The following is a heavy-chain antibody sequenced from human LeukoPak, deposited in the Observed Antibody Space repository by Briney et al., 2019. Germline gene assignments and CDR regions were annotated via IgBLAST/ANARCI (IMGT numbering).Heavy chain of an antibody. V-gene: IGHV1-18*01. J-gene: IGHJ4*02. CDR3: ARESSQNDYGDYEDY. Sequence: ASVKVSCKASGYTFTSYGISWVRQAPGQGLEWMGWISAYNGNTNYAQKLQGRVTMTTDTSTSTAYMELRSLRSDDTAVYYCARESSQNDYGDYEDYWGQGTLVTVSS. CDR1: GYTFTSYG. D-gene: IGHD4-17*01. CDR2: ISAYNGNT.